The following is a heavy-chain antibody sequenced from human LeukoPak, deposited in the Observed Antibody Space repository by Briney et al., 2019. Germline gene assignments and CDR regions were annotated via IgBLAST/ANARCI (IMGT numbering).Heavy chain of an antibody. J-gene: IGHJ4*02. Sequence: GGSLRLSCAASGFTFSSYAMSWVRQGPGKRLEWVSTIGGDGEKTYYADSVKGRFTVSRDNSKNTLYLQMNSLRVEDTAVYSCARTVAGDYWGQGTLVTVSS. CDR1: GFTFSSYA. CDR3: ARTVAGDY. D-gene: IGHD6-19*01. CDR2: IGGDGEKT. V-gene: IGHV3-23*01.